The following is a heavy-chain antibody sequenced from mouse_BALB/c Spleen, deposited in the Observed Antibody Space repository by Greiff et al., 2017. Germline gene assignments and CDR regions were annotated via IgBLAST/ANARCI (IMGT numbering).Heavy chain of an antibody. CDR1: GYTFTSYT. CDR2: INPSSGYT. J-gene: IGHJ1*01. Sequence: QVQLQQSAAELARPGASVKMSCKASGYTFTSYTMHWVKQRPGQGLEWIGYINPSSGYTEYNQKFKDKTTLTADKSSSTAYMQLSSLTSEDSAVYYCARGGRTLWYFDVWGAGTTVTVSS. D-gene: IGHD5-1*01. V-gene: IGHV1-4*02. CDR3: ARGGRTLWYFDV.